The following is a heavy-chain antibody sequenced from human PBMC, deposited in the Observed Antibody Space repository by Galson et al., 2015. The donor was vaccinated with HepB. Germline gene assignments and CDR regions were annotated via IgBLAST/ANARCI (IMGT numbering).Heavy chain of an antibody. CDR3: ARDHDLGYCSGGSCYSPFGY. V-gene: IGHV1-69*13. CDR1: GGTFSSYA. CDR2: IIPIFRTA. Sequence: SVKVSCKASGGTFSSYAINWVRQAPGQGLERMGGIIPIFRTANHAQKLQGKLTITADESTSTAYMELSSLRSEDTAVYYCARDHDLGYCSGGSCYSPFGYWGQGTLVTVS. J-gene: IGHJ4*02. D-gene: IGHD2-15*01.